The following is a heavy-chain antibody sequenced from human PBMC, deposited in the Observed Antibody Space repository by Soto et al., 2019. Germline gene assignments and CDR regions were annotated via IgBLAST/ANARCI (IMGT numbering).Heavy chain of an antibody. CDR2: INPNSGGT. Sequence: GASVKVSFKASGYTFTGYYMHWLRQAPGQGLEWMGWINPNSGGTNYAQKFQGRVTMTRDTSISTAYMELSSVTAADTAVYYCARGGWFGDRYYYYGMDVWGQGTTVTVSS. J-gene: IGHJ6*02. V-gene: IGHV1-2*02. D-gene: IGHD3-10*01. CDR1: GYTFTGYY. CDR3: ARGGWFGDRYYYYGMDV.